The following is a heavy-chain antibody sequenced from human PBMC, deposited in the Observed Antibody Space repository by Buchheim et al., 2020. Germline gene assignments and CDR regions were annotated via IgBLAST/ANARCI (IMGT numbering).Heavy chain of an antibody. CDR1: GFTFSSYG. J-gene: IGHJ5*02. CDR3: AKGGRRVAYPFDP. V-gene: IGHV3-30*18. Sequence: QVQLVESGGGVVQPGRSLRLSCAASGFTFSSYGMHWVRQVPGKGLEWVAVISYDGSNKYYADSVKGRFTISRDNSKNTLYLQMNSLRAEDTAVYYCAKGGRRVAYPFDPWGQGTL. CDR2: ISYDGSNK.